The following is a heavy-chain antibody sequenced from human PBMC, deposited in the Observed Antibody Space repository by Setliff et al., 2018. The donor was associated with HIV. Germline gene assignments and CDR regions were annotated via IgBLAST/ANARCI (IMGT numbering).Heavy chain of an antibody. CDR3: ARGRVSKQLPPLDA. D-gene: IGHD6-19*01. CDR2: ISFEGRT. V-gene: IGHV3-66*02. Sequence: PGGSLRLSCAISGFNVSANYLSWVRQAPGKGLEWVAPISFEGRTYYADSVTGRSIISRDNSKNTFFLQVNKLRGDDTAVYYCARGRVSKQLPPLDAWGQGTLVTVSS. CDR1: GFNVSANY. J-gene: IGHJ5*02.